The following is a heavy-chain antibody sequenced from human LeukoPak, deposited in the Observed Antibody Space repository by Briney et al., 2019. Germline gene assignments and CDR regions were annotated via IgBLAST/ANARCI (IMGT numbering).Heavy chain of an antibody. CDR3: AKDRGGLAYCGGDCYGDAFDI. V-gene: IGHV3-48*01. CDR2: ISSSSSTI. Sequence: PGGSLRLSCAASGFTFSSYSMNWVRQAPGKGLEWVSYISSSSSTIYYADSVKGRFTISRDNAKNSLYLQMNSLRAEDTAVYYCAKDRGGLAYCGGDCYGDAFDIWGQGTMVTVSS. CDR1: GFTFSSYS. J-gene: IGHJ3*02. D-gene: IGHD2-21*01.